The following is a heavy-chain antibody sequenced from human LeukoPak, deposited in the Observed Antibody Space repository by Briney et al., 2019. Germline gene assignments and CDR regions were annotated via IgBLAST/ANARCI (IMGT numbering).Heavy chain of an antibody. V-gene: IGHV4-34*01. D-gene: IGHD3-22*01. CDR3: ARLGTPMRGVARYFQH. Sequence: KPSETLSLTCAVYGGSFSGYYWSWIRQPPGKGLEWIGEINHSGSTNYNPSLKSRVTISVDTSKNQFSLKLSSVTAADTAVYYCARLGTPMRGVARYFQHWGQGTLVTVSS. CDR1: GGSFSGYY. J-gene: IGHJ1*01. CDR2: INHSGST.